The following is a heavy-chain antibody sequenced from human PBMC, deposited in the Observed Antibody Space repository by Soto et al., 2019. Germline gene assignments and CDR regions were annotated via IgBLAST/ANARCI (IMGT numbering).Heavy chain of an antibody. J-gene: IGHJ4*02. CDR2: IYPSDSDT. CDR1: GYSFTSYW. CDR3: ARPIGALSTTDFTY. Sequence: GESLKISCKGSGYSFTSYWIGWVRQMPGKGLEWMGFIYPSDSDTRYSPSFQGKVTISVDNSISTAYLQWSSLKASVTAMYYCARPIGALSTTDFTYWGQGTLVTDSS. D-gene: IGHD3-22*01. V-gene: IGHV5-51*01.